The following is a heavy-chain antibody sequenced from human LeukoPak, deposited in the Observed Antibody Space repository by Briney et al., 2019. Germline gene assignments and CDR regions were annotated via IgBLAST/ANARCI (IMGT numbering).Heavy chain of an antibody. CDR3: ARQGYTVSYYFLDY. CDR2: IYSTGST. CDR1: GGSVRSYW. Sequence: SETLSLTCDVSGGSVRSYWWGWPRQPAGKGLEWLGRIYSTGSTRFNPSLKSRLTLSIDTSTNQFSLTLTSVTAADTAFYFCARQGYTVSYYFLDYWSQGTLVTVSS. J-gene: IGHJ4*02. D-gene: IGHD1-26*01. V-gene: IGHV4-4*07.